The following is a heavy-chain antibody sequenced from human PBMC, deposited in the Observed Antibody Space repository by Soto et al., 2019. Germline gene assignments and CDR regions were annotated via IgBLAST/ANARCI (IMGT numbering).Heavy chain of an antibody. Sequence: GSLRLSCAASGFTVSSNYMSWVRQAPGKGLEWVSVIYSGGSTYYADSVKGRFTISRDNSKNTLYLQMNSLRAEDTAVYYCARDRAHYDILTGYRYFDYWGQGTLVTVSS. CDR3: ARDRAHYDILTGYRYFDY. CDR2: IYSGGST. J-gene: IGHJ4*02. CDR1: GFTVSSNY. D-gene: IGHD3-9*01. V-gene: IGHV3-53*01.